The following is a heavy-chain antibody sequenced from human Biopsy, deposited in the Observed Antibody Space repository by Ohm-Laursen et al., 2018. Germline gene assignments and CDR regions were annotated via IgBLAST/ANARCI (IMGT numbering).Heavy chain of an antibody. CDR3: ARDETGSSVFGPYYYGMDV. D-gene: IGHD3-9*01. Sequence: ASVKVSCNASGYSFTKYYINWVRQAPGQGLEWMGIINPTGGATSYAEKFQGRVTLTRDTSTGTVYLELNSLIYEDTALYYCARDETGSSVFGPYYYGMDVWGQGTTVTVSS. J-gene: IGHJ6*02. CDR2: INPTGGAT. CDR1: GYSFTKYY. V-gene: IGHV1-46*01.